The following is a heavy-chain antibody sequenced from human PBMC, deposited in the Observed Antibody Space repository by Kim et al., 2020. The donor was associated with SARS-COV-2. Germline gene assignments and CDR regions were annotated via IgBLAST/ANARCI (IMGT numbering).Heavy chain of an antibody. CDR2: ISPYNGNR. V-gene: IGHV1-18*01. Sequence: ASVKVSCKAFGYSFTDYGLSWVRQAPGQGLAWMGWISPYNGNRNYAHKFQGRITLTTNTSTTTAYMELRSLTSDDTAVYYCARPVLVRGVIRAYYFEHWGQGTLVTVSS. J-gene: IGHJ1*01. CDR3: ARPVLVRGVIRAYYFEH. CDR1: GYSFTDYG. D-gene: IGHD3-10*01.